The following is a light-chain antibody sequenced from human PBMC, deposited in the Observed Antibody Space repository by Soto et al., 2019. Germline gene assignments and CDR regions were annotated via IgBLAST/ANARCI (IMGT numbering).Light chain of an antibody. CDR1: QSVSTY. CDR2: GVS. V-gene: IGKV3-15*01. CDR3: QQYNDWPRT. Sequence: EIVLTQSPATLSLSPGERATLSCRASQSVSTYLAWYQQKPGQPPRLLIYGVSTRATGIPARFSGSGSGTEFTLTISSLQSEDSAVYYCQQYNDWPRTFGQGTKVDI. J-gene: IGKJ1*01.